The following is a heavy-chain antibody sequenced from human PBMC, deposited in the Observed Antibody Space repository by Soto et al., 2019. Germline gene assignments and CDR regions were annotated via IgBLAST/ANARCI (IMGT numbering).Heavy chain of an antibody. D-gene: IGHD3-22*01. J-gene: IGHJ5*01. CDR3: AHTPPDSSGLSWFAS. V-gene: IGHV2-5*02. CDR1: GFSLSTSGVG. CDR2: IFWDDDK. Sequence: QITLKESGPPLVKPTQTLTLTCTFSGFSLSTSGVGVGWIRQPPGKALEWLALIFWDDDKRYSPSLQSRLTIPKDTSKNQAVLTMTNMDPVDTATYYCAHTPPDSSGLSWFASWGQGTLVTVSS.